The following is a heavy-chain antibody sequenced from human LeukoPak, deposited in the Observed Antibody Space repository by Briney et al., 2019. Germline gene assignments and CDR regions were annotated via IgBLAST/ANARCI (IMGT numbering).Heavy chain of an antibody. J-gene: IGHJ3*02. D-gene: IGHD1-26*01. Sequence: SGGSLRLSXAASGFTFYDYAMHWVRQAPGKGLEWLSGISWNSGSIGYADSVKGRFTISRDNAKNSLYLQMNSLRAEDMALYYCVKDMRRGATHANDAFDIWGQGTMVTVSS. V-gene: IGHV3-9*03. CDR1: GFTFYDYA. CDR2: ISWNSGSI. CDR3: VKDMRRGATHANDAFDI.